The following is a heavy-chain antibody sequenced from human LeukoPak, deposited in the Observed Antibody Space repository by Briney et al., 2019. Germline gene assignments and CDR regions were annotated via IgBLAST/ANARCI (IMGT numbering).Heavy chain of an antibody. Sequence: GGSLRLSCAASGFTFSSYWMSWVRQAPGKGLEWVANIKEDGSEKYYVDSVKGRFTIFRDNAKNSLSLQMNSLRAEDTALYYCVGGNSFDYWGQGTLVAVSS. CDR2: IKEDGSEK. CDR1: GFTFSSYW. J-gene: IGHJ4*02. V-gene: IGHV3-7*01. CDR3: VGGNSFDY. D-gene: IGHD3-16*01.